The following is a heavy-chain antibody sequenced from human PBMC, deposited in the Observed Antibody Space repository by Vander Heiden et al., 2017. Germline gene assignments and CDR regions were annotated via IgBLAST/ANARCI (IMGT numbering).Heavy chain of an antibody. V-gene: IGHV1-46*01. J-gene: IGHJ4*02. CDR1: GYPFTNDY. Sequence: QVQLVQSGAEEKSPGASVKISCKAPGYPFTNDYMHWVRQAPGEGPEWMGLIVPTTNTADYATQFRGRVTMTRDTSTSTVYMELSSLRSEDTAVYYCAREPGLGTCHFDSWGQGTLVTVSS. CDR3: AREPGLGTCHFDS. D-gene: IGHD1-26*01. CDR2: IVPTTNTA.